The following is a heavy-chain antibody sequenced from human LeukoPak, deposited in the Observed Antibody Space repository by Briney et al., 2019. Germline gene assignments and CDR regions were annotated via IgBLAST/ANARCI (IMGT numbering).Heavy chain of an antibody. CDR2: IYYSGTT. D-gene: IGHD3-10*01. CDR3: ARDQGTWWFDP. CDR1: GGSISSSY. V-gene: IGHV4-59*01. J-gene: IGHJ5*02. Sequence: SESLSLTCTVSGGSISSSYWSWIRQPPGKGLEWIGYIYYSGTTDYNPSLKSRVTISVDTSKTQFSLELSSVTAADTALYYCARDQGTWWFDPWGQGTLVTVSS.